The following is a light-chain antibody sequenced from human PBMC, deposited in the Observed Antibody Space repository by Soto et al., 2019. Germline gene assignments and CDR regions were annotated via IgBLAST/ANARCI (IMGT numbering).Light chain of an antibody. Sequence: VLTMTPTTLSLSSGGRAPLACRASQSVSSYLAWYQQKPGQAPRLLIYDASNRATGIPARFSGSGSGTDFTLTISSLEPEDFAVYYCQQRSNWWTFGQGTKV. J-gene: IGKJ1*01. CDR2: DAS. CDR1: QSVSSY. V-gene: IGKV3-11*01. CDR3: QQRSNWWT.